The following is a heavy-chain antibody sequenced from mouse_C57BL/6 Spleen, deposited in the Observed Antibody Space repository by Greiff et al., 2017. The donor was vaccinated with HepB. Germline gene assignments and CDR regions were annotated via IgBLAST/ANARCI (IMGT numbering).Heavy chain of an antibody. CDR2: IYPGDGDT. V-gene: IGHV1-82*01. D-gene: IGHD2-4*01. CDR1: GYAFSSSW. CDR3: ARIHYDYDAWFAY. J-gene: IGHJ3*01. Sequence: VQLQQSGPELVKPGASVKISCKASGYAFSSSWMNWVKQRPGKGLEWIGRIYPGDGDTNYNGKFKGKATLTADKSSSTAYMQLSSLTSEDSAVYFCARIHYDYDAWFAYWGQGTLVTVSA.